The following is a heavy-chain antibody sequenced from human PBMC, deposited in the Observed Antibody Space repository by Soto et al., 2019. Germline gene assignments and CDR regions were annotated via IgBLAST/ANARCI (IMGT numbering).Heavy chain of an antibody. J-gene: IGHJ4*02. CDR1: GFTFTRYS. CDR2: ISSTTNYI. CDR3: ARESEDLTSNFDY. Sequence: GGSLRLSCAASGFTFTRYSMNWVRQAPGKGLEWVPSISSTTNYIYYGDSMKGRFTISRDNAKNSLYLEMNSLRAEDTAVYYCARESEDLTSNFDYWGQGTLVTVSS. V-gene: IGHV3-21*06.